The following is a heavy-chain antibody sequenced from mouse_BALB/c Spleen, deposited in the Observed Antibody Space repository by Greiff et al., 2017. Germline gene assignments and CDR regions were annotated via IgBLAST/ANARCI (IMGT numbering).Heavy chain of an antibody. D-gene: IGHD2-2*01. CDR2: IDPENGNT. J-gene: IGHJ3*01. CDR3: ARSGYDVSWFAY. Sequence: VHVKQSGAELVRPGALVKLSCKASGFNIKDYYMHWVKQRPEQGLEWIGWIDPENGNTIYDPKFQGKASITADTSSNTAYLQLSSLTSEDTAVYYCARSGYDVSWFAYWGQGTLVTVSA. CDR1: GFNIKDYY. V-gene: IGHV14-1*02.